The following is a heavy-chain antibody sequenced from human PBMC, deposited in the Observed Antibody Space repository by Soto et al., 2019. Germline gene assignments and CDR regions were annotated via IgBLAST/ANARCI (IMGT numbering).Heavy chain of an antibody. CDR2: LSGSGGST. CDR1: GFTLSSYA. D-gene: IGHD4-4*01. Sequence: GGSLRLSCAASGFTLSSYAISWVRQAPGKGLEWVSVLSGSGGSTSYAASVKGRFTISRDNSKNTLYLQMNSLRAEDTAVYYCAKCPYSNYEYYFDYWGQGTLVTVSS. CDR3: AKCPYSNYEYYFDY. V-gene: IGHV3-23*01. J-gene: IGHJ4*02.